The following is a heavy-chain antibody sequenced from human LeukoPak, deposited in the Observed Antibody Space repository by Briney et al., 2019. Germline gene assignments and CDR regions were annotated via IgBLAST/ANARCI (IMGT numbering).Heavy chain of an antibody. V-gene: IGHV4-59*08. Sequence: SLTLSLTCTVSGGSISSYYWSWIRQPPGKGLEWIGYICYSGSTNYNPSLKSRVTISVDTSKDQFSLKLSSVTAADAAVYYCARFKEWELPDYWGQGTLVTVSS. CDR3: ARFKEWELPDY. CDR1: GGSISSYY. J-gene: IGHJ4*02. CDR2: ICYSGST. D-gene: IGHD1-26*01.